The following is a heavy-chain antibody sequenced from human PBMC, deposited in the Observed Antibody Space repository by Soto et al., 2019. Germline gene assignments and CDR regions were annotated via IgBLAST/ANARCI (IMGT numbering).Heavy chain of an antibody. J-gene: IGHJ1*01. Sequence: GGSLRLSCAASGFTFSSYGMHWVRQAPGKGLEWVAVISYDGSNKYYADSVKGRFTISRDNSKNTLYLQMNSLRAEDTAVYYCASYYYDSSGYYSRAEYFQHWGQGTLVTVSS. CDR3: ASYYYDSSGYYSRAEYFQH. CDR1: GFTFSSYG. D-gene: IGHD3-22*01. CDR2: ISYDGSNK. V-gene: IGHV3-30*03.